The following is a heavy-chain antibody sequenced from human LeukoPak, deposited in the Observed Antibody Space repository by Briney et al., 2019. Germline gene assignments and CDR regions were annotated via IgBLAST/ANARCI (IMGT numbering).Heavy chain of an antibody. Sequence: ASVKVSCKASGYTFTSYGISWVRQAPGQGLEWMGWISAYNGYTNYAQKLQGRVTMTTDTSTSTAYMELRSLRSDDTAVYYCARDHPVILAAAGKNWFDPWGQGTLVTVSS. CDR2: ISAYNGYT. CDR3: ARDHPVILAAAGKNWFDP. D-gene: IGHD6-13*01. J-gene: IGHJ5*02. CDR1: GYTFTSYG. V-gene: IGHV1-18*01.